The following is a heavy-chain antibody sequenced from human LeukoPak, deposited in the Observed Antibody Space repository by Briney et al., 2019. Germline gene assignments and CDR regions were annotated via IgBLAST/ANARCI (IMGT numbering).Heavy chain of an antibody. CDR2: MYSFGNT. CDR1: EFTVSSTY. D-gene: IGHD1-20*01. CDR3: ARGKPVTGTPDYYSYGMDV. J-gene: IGHJ6*02. V-gene: IGHV3-53*01. Sequence: GGSLRLSCAVSEFTVSSTYMSWVRQAPGKGLEWVSLMYSFGNTYYADSVKGRFIISRDNSKNTLYLQMNSLRAEDTALYYCARGKPVTGTPDYYSYGMDVWGQGTMVTVSS.